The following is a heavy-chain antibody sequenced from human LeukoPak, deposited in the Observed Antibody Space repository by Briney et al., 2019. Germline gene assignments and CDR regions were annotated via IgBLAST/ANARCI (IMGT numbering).Heavy chain of an antibody. Sequence: GGSLRLSXAASGFTFSSYAMSWVRQAPGRGLEWVSAISGSGGSTYYADSVKGRFTISRDNSKNTLYLQMNSLRAEDTAVYYCAKEYIWFGELSTDAFDIWGQGTMVTVSS. CDR1: GFTFSSYA. V-gene: IGHV3-23*01. CDR2: ISGSGGST. D-gene: IGHD3-10*01. J-gene: IGHJ3*02. CDR3: AKEYIWFGELSTDAFDI.